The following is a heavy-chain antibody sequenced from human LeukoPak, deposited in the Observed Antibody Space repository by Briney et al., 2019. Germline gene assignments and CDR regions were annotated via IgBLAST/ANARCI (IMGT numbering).Heavy chain of an antibody. CDR2: INPNSGGT. CDR1: GYTFTGYY. Sequence: ASVKVSCKASGYTFTGYYMHWVRQAPGQGLEWMGWINPNSGGTNYAQKFQGRVTMTRDTSISTAYMELSRLRSDDTAVYYCARAAVAGTFIPYYFDYWGQGTLVTVSS. V-gene: IGHV1-2*02. CDR3: ARAAVAGTFIPYYFDY. D-gene: IGHD6-19*01. J-gene: IGHJ4*02.